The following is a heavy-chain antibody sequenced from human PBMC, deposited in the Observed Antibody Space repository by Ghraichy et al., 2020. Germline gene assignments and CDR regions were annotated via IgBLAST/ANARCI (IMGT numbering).Heavy chain of an antibody. Sequence: GESLNISCAASGFTFSSYWMHWVRQAPGKGLVWVSRINSDGSSTSYADSVKGRFTISRDNAKNTLYLQMNSLRAEDMAVYYCARERYYGMDVWGQGTTVTVSS. CDR1: GFTFSSYW. J-gene: IGHJ6*02. CDR2: INSDGSST. V-gene: IGHV3-74*01. CDR3: ARERYYGMDV.